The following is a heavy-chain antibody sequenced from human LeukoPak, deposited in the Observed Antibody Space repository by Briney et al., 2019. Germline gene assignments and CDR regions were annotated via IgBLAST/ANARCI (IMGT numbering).Heavy chain of an antibody. CDR1: GFTFSSYS. V-gene: IGHV3-48*04. CDR3: AREADYYDSSGYKGAATDY. J-gene: IGHJ4*02. Sequence: GGSLRLSCAASGFTFSSYSMSWVRQAPGKGLEWVSYISSGSSTIYYADSVKGRFTISRDNAKNSLYLQMNSLRAEDTAVYYCAREADYYDSSGYKGAATDYWGQGTVVTVSS. D-gene: IGHD3-22*01. CDR2: ISSGSSTI.